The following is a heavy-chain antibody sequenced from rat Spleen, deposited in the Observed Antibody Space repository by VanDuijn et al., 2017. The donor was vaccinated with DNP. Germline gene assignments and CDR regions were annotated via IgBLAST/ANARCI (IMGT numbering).Heavy chain of an antibody. D-gene: IGHD1-12*01. CDR2: ISPSGGST. Sequence: EVQLVESGGGPVQPGRSLKLSCVASGFIFSNYGMHWIRQAPTKGLEWVASISPSGGSTYYRDSVRGRFTISRDNAKNTLHLQMDSLRSEDTATYYCARHRTIMPYYYAMDAWGQGASVTVSS. CDR1: GFIFSNYG. CDR3: ARHRTIMPYYYAMDA. V-gene: IGHV5-19*01. J-gene: IGHJ4*01.